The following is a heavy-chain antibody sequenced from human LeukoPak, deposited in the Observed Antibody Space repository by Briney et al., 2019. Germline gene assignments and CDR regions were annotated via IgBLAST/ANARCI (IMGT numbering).Heavy chain of an antibody. D-gene: IGHD2-2*01. CDR1: GGSVSSSNW. J-gene: IGHJ4*02. Sequence: SSETLSLTCAVSGGSVSSSNWWTWVRQPPGKGLEWSGEIYLSGSTNYNPSLKSRVTISIVKSKNQFSLKLSSMTAADTAVYYCTRGGVIPALWGQGTLVTVSS. CDR2: IYLSGST. V-gene: IGHV4-4*02. CDR3: TRGGVIPAL.